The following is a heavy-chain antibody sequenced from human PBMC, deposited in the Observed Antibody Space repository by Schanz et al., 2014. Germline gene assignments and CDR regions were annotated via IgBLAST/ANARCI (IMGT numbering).Heavy chain of an antibody. CDR3: ARDQSPYTNSSDVRYFDS. J-gene: IGHJ4*02. V-gene: IGHV1-69*04. CDR1: GYTFTSYG. D-gene: IGHD6-6*01. CDR2: IIPILGIA. Sequence: QVQLVQSGAEVKKPGASVKVSCKASGYTFTSYGINWVRQAPGQGLEWMGRIIPILGIANYAQKFQGRVTITADRSTSTAYMDLRSLRSDDTAVYYCARDQSPYTNSSDVRYFDSWGPGALVTVSS.